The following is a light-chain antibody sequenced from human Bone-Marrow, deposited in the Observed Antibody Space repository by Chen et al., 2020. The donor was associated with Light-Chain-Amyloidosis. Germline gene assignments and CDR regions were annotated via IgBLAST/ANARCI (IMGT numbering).Light chain of an antibody. Sequence: HSALTQPASVSGSPGPSTTITCTGTSSDVGGDNHVAWYQQHPDKAPKLMIYELTNRPSWVPDRFSGSKSDNTASLTISGLQTEDEADDFCSSYTITNTLVFGSGTRVTVL. V-gene: IGLV2-14*01. J-gene: IGLJ1*01. CDR1: SSDVGGDNH. CDR3: SSYTITNTLV. CDR2: ELT.